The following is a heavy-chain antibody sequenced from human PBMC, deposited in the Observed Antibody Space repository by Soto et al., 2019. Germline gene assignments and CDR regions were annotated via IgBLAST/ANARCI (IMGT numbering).Heavy chain of an antibody. V-gene: IGHV4-31*03. D-gene: IGHD4-17*01. J-gene: IGHJ4*02. Sequence: SETLSLTCTVSGGSISTYGYYWSWIRQHPGKGLEWIGYIYYSGNTYYNPSLKSRVTVSRDTSKNQFSLNLSSVTAADTAVYYCARDAPDTATTTRYVDYWGQGTLVTVSS. CDR3: ARDAPDTATTTRYVDY. CDR2: IYYSGNT. CDR1: GGSISTYGYY.